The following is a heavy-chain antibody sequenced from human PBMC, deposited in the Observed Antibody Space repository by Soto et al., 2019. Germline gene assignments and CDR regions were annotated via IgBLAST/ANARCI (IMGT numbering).Heavy chain of an antibody. CDR1: GGTFSNYA. Sequence: GASVKVSCKASGGTFSNYAFNWVRQAPGQGLEWMGGFIPVFGTANYAQRFQGRVTITADDSTSTAYMELTSLRSDDTAIYYCARAEYSSIYYFDYWGQGPPVTVSS. J-gene: IGHJ4*02. V-gene: IGHV1-69*13. CDR3: ARAEYSSIYYFDY. D-gene: IGHD2-2*01. CDR2: FIPVFGTA.